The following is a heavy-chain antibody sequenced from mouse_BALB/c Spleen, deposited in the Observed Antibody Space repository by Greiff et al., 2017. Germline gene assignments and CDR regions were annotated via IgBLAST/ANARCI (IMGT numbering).Heavy chain of an antibody. V-gene: IGHV1-20*02. CDR3: ARGRDSDY. Sequence: EVQLQQSGPELVKPGASVKISCKASGYSFTGYFMNWVMQSHGKSLEWIGRINPYNGDTFYNQKFKGKATLTVDKSSSTAHMELRSLASEDSAVYYCARGRDSDYWGQGTTLTVSS. J-gene: IGHJ2*01. CDR2: INPYNGDT. CDR1: GYSFTGYF.